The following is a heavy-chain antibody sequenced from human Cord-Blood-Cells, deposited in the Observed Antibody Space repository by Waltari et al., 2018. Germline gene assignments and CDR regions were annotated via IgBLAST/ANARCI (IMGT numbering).Heavy chain of an antibody. Sequence: QVQLQESGPGLVKPSQTLSLTCTVSGGSISSGGYYWSWIRQHPGKGLEWIGYIYYSGSTYYNPSLKSRVTISVDTSKNQFSLKLSSVTAADTAVYYCARDRVNWGADAFDIWGQGTMVTVSS. CDR2: IYYSGST. J-gene: IGHJ3*02. V-gene: IGHV4-31*03. CDR3: ARDRVNWGADAFDI. D-gene: IGHD7-27*01. CDR1: GGSISSGGYY.